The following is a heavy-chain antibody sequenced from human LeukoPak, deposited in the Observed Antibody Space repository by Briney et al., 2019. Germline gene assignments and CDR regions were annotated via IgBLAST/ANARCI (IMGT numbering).Heavy chain of an antibody. CDR2: IYTSGST. CDR3: AREERYYDSSGYTDAFDI. J-gene: IGHJ3*02. Sequence: SETLSLTCTVSGGSISSGSYYWSWIRQPAGKGLEWIGRIYTSGSTNYNPSLKSRVTMSVDTSKNQFSLKLSSVTAADTAVYYCAREERYYDSSGYTDAFDIWGQGTMVTVSS. V-gene: IGHV4-61*02. CDR1: GGSISSGSYY. D-gene: IGHD3-22*01.